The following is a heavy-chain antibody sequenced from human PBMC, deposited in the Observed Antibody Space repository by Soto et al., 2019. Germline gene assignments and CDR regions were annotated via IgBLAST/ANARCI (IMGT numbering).Heavy chain of an antibody. V-gene: IGHV3-23*01. CDR2: ISGSGGST. CDR3: AKDPADYDFWSGYDY. Sequence: GGSLRLSCAASGFTFSSYAMSWVRQAPGKGLEWVSAISGSGGSTYYADSVKGRFTISRDNSKNTLYLQMNSLRAEDTAVYYCAKDPADYDFWSGYDYWGQGTLVTVSS. CDR1: GFTFSSYA. J-gene: IGHJ4*02. D-gene: IGHD3-3*01.